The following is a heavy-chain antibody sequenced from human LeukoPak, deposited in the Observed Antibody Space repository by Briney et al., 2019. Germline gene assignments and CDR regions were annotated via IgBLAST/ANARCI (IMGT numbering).Heavy chain of an antibody. V-gene: IGHV1-69*05. J-gene: IGHJ6*03. CDR2: TITIFGTA. Sequence: SVKVSCKASGGTFSSYAISWVRQAPGQGLEWMGRTITIFGTANYAQKFQGRVTITTDESTSTAYMELRSLRSEDTAVYYCARSYYGDYYMDVWGKGTTVTVSS. D-gene: IGHD4-17*01. CDR1: GGTFSSYA. CDR3: ARSYYGDYYMDV.